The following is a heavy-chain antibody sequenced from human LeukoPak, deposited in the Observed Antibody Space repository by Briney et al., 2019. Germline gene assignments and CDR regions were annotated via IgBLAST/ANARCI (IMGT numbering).Heavy chain of an antibody. J-gene: IGHJ3*02. CDR2: ISGSGDST. V-gene: IGHV3-23*01. CDR3: TTGGNVIVAGTRAFDI. Sequence: PGGSLRLSCAASGFTFSNYVMSWVRQAPGKGLEWVSGISGSGDSTYYADSVKGRFTISRGNSKNTLYLQMNSLKTEDTAVYYCTTGGNVIVAGTRAFDIWGQGTLVTVSS. D-gene: IGHD5-12*01. CDR1: GFTFSNYV.